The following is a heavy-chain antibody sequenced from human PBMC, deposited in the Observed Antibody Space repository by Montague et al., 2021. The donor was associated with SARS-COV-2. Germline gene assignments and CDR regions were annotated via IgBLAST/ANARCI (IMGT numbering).Heavy chain of an antibody. CDR2: VSNTGST. J-gene: IGHJ3*01. Sequence: SETLSLTCSVSGVSITNYYWSWIRQFPGKELEWIGTVSNTGSTNKNPSLMNRVTISRDTSSGQVSMRLRSVTAADTAFYFCARIERGFWRDLVVFDVWGPGTPVTVSS. D-gene: IGHD3-3*01. V-gene: IGHV4-59*12. CDR3: ARIERGFWRDLVVFDV. CDR1: GVSITNYY.